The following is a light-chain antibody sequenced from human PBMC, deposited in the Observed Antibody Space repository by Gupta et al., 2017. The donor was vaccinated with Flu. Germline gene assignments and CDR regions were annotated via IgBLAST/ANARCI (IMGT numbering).Light chain of an antibody. Sequence: IRGDKYACWYQQKPGQSPVLVIYQDSKRPSGIPERFSGSNSGNTATLTISGTQAMDEADYYCQAWDSTYVFGTGTKVTVL. CDR2: QDS. CDR1: IRGDKY. V-gene: IGLV3-1*01. CDR3: QAWDSTYV. J-gene: IGLJ1*01.